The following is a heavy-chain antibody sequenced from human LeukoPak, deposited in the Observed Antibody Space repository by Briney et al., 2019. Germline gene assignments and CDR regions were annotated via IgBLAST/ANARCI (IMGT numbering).Heavy chain of an antibody. CDR1: GGSISSYY. D-gene: IGHD6-13*01. CDR2: IYYSGST. V-gene: IGHV4-59*08. Sequence: PSETLSLTCAVYGGSISSYYWSWIRQPPGKGLEWIGYIYYSGSTNYNPSLKSRVTISVDTSKNQFSLKLTSVTVADTAVYYCARYSGIHSYFDSWGQGAPVIVSS. J-gene: IGHJ4*02. CDR3: ARYSGIHSYFDS.